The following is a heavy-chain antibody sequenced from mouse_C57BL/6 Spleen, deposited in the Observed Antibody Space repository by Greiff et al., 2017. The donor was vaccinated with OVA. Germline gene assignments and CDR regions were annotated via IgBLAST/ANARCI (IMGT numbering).Heavy chain of an antibody. CDR1: GYAFSSSW. D-gene: IGHD4-1*01. CDR3: ARGSWDAFDY. V-gene: IGHV1-82*01. CDR2: IYPGDGDT. Sequence: VQLQQSGPELVKPGASVKISCKASGYAFSSSWLNWVKQRPGKGLEWIGRIYPGDGDTNYNGKFKGQATLTADKSSSTAYMQLSSLTSEDSAVYFCARGSWDAFDYWGQGTTLTVSS. J-gene: IGHJ2*01.